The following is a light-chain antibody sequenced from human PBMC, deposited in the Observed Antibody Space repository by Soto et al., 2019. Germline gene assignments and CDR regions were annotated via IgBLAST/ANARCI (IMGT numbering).Light chain of an antibody. CDR1: QSLSGN. CDR3: LQKYFYPFT. Sequence: EVVMTQSPATLAGSPGETVTLSCRASQSLSGNLAWYQQKPGQAPRLLIFRASTRATGVPARFSGGGSGTEFTLTISGLQSEDFAVYYCLQKYFYPFTFGPGTKVDIK. J-gene: IGKJ3*01. CDR2: RAS. V-gene: IGKV3-15*01.